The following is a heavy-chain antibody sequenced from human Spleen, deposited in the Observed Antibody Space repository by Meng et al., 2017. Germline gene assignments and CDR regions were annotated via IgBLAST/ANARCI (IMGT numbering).Heavy chain of an antibody. Sequence: GGSLRLSCAASGFTFSDYTLHWVRQAPGKGLEWVAVISYDGSNTYYADSVKGRFTISRDNSKNTLYLQMNSLRAEDTAVYYCARARDNTGYYYLLDYWGQGTLVTVSS. J-gene: IGHJ4*02. CDR2: ISYDGSNT. CDR3: ARARDNTGYYYLLDY. CDR1: GFTFSDYT. V-gene: IGHV3-30*01. D-gene: IGHD3-22*01.